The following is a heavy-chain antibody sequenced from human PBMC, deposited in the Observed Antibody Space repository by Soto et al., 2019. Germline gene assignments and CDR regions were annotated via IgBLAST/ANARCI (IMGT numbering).Heavy chain of an antibody. CDR2: IKEDGSEI. J-gene: IGHJ4*02. D-gene: IGHD6-13*01. Sequence: LRLSCAASGFTFIRYWLTWVRQAPGKGLECVANIKEDGSEIYYVDSVKGRFTTSRDNAKNSLYLQMNSLRAEDTAVYYCARAGYSNYHFDYWGQGTLVTVSS. CDR1: GFTFIRYW. CDR3: ARAGYSNYHFDY. V-gene: IGHV3-7*01.